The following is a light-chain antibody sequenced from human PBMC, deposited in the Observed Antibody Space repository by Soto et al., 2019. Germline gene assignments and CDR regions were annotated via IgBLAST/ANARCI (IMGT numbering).Light chain of an antibody. V-gene: IGLV6-57*03. CDR2: ENN. Sequence: NFMLTQPHSVSESPGKTVKISCTRSSGSIASNYVQWYQQRPGSAPTFVIYENNQRPSGVPDRFSGSIDSSSNSASLTISGLKTEDEADYYCQSFDSRNVVFGGGTKVTVL. J-gene: IGLJ2*01. CDR3: QSFDSRNVV. CDR1: SGSIASNY.